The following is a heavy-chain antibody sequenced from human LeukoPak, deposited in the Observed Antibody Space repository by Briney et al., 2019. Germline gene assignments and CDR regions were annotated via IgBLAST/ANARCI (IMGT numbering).Heavy chain of an antibody. CDR1: ADSFSSHY. J-gene: IGHJ3*02. CDR2: ISYIGST. CDR3: ARDIVTVTKGFDI. D-gene: IGHD4-17*01. V-gene: IGHV4-59*11. Sequence: SETLSLTCAVSADSFSSHYWTWIRQPPGKGLEWIGYISYIGSTNYNPSLKSRVTISIDTSKNQFSLKLTSVTAADTAVYYCARDIVTVTKGFDIWGQGTMVSVSS.